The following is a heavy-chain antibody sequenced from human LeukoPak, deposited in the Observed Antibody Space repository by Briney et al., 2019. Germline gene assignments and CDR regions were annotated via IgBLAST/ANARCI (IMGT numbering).Heavy chain of an antibody. CDR2: ISYDGSNK. V-gene: IGHV3-30*04. CDR1: GFTFSSYA. Sequence: GGSLRLSCAASGFTFSSYAMHWVRQAPGKGLEWVAVISYDGSNKYYADSVKGRFTISRDNSKNTLYLQMNSLRAKDTAVYYCARDYGFDYWGQGTLVTVSS. CDR3: ARDYGFDY. D-gene: IGHD3-10*01. J-gene: IGHJ4*02.